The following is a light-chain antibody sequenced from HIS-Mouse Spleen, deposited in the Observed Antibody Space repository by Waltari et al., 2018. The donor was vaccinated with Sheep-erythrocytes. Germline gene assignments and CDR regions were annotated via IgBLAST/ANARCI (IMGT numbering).Light chain of an antibody. Sequence: QSALTQPPSASGSPGQSVTIPCPGPSSDVGGYNYVPWYHKHPGKAPKLMIYEVSKRPSGVPDRFSGSKSGNTASLTVSGLQAEDEADYYCSSYAGSNNWVFGGGTKLTVL. V-gene: IGLV2-8*01. CDR2: EVS. CDR1: SSDVGGYNY. CDR3: SSYAGSNNWV. J-gene: IGLJ3*02.